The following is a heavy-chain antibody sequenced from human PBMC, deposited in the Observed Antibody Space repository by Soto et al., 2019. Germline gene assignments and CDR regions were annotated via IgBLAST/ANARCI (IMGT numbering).Heavy chain of an antibody. CDR2: IIPIFGTA. CDR3: ASPALRISRWVQGAFDI. D-gene: IGHD5-18*01. V-gene: IGHV1-69*13. Sequence: ASVKVSCKASGGTFSSYAISWVRQAPGQGLERMGGIIPIFGTANYAQKFQGRVTITADESTSTAYMELSSLRSEDTAVYYCASPALRISRWVQGAFDIWGQGTMVTVSS. J-gene: IGHJ3*02. CDR1: GGTFSSYA.